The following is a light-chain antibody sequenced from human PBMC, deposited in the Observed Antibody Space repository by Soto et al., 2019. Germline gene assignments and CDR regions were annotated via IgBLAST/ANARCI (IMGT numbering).Light chain of an antibody. CDR3: SSYAGSSTFV. CDR1: NSDVGGYNY. CDR2: EVS. V-gene: IGLV2-8*01. Sequence: QSALTQPPSASGSPGQSVTISCTGTNSDVGGYNYVAWYQHHPGKAPKLMIYEVSKRPSGVPDRFSGSKSGNTASLSVSGLQADDEADYYCSSYAGSSTFVFGGGTKLTVL. J-gene: IGLJ3*02.